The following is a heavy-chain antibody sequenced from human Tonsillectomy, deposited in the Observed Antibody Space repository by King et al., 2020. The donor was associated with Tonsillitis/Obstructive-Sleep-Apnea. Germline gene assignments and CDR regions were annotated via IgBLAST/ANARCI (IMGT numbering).Heavy chain of an antibody. CDR1: GFSLTSSGVG. CDR2: IYWDDDK. V-gene: IGHV2-5*02. D-gene: IGHD3-22*01. CDR3: AHTPDYHDCSGYPCYYIDY. J-gene: IGHJ4*02. Sequence: TLKESGPTLVKPTQTLTVTCTLSGFSLTSSGVGVGWIRQPPGKALEWLALIYWDDDKRYSPSLKSRLTITKDTSKNQVVLTMTNMDPVDTATYYCAHTPDYHDCSGYPCYYIDYWGQGTLVTVSS.